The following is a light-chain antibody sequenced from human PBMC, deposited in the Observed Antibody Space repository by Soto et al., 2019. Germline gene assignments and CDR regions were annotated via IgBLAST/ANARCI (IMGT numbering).Light chain of an antibody. CDR2: AAS. Sequence: DIPMTQSPSSLSASVGDRVTITCRASQSISTYLNWYHQKPGKAPKLLIYAASSLQSGVPSRFSGRGSGTEFTLTISSLQPEDFASYYCQQSYSTPLTFGGGTKVQIK. CDR3: QQSYSTPLT. V-gene: IGKV1-39*01. J-gene: IGKJ4*01. CDR1: QSISTY.